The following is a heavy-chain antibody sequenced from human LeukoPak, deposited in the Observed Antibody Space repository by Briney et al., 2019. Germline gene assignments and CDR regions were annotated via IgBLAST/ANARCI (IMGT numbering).Heavy chain of an antibody. CDR1: GFTFSSYG. J-gene: IGHJ3*02. Sequence: GGSLRLSCAASGFTFSSYGMRWVRQAPGKGLEGVAVILYDGSNKYYADSVKGRFTISRDNSKNTLYLQMNSVSAEDTAVYYCAKAWDGGWYNAFDIWGQGTMVTVSS. CDR2: ILYDGSNK. D-gene: IGHD6-19*01. V-gene: IGHV3-30*18. CDR3: AKAWDGGWYNAFDI.